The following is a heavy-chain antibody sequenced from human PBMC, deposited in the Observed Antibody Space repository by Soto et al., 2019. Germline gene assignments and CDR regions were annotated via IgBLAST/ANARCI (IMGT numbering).Heavy chain of an antibody. CDR2: ISYSGST. CDR3: ARLVYDSSGYRPG. J-gene: IGHJ4*02. D-gene: IGHD3-22*01. CDR1: GGSISSGGYY. V-gene: IGHV4-39*01. Sequence: SETLSLTCTVSGGSISSGGYYWSWIRQHPGTGLEWIGHISYSGSTYYNPSLKSRVTISVDTSKNQFSLKLSSVTAADTAVCYCARLVYDSSGYRPGWGQGTLVTVSS.